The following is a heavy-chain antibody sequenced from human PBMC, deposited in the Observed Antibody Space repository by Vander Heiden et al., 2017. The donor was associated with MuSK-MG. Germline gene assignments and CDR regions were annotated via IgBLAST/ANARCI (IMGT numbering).Heavy chain of an antibody. D-gene: IGHD6-13*01. J-gene: IGHJ6*03. CDR3: AREVSSSWYLGDYYYMDV. CDR2: IKQEGSEK. Sequence: EVQLVESGGGLVQPGVSLRLSCAASGFTFGSYWMSWVRQAQGKGLEWVANIKQEGSEKYYGDSVKGRFTISRDNAKNSLYLQMNSLRAEDTAVYYCAREVSSSWYLGDYYYMDVWGKGTTVTVSS. V-gene: IGHV3-7*01. CDR1: GFTFGSYW.